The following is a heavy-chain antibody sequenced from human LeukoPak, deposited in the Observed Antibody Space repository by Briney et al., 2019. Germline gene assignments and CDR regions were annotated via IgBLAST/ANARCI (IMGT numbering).Heavy chain of an antibody. V-gene: IGHV3-30*18. CDR1: GFTFSSYG. J-gene: IGHJ6*02. CDR3: AKVLGSRNYYMYHYDMDV. CDR2: ISYDGSNK. D-gene: IGHD3-10*01. Sequence: PGRSLRLSCAASGFTFSSYGMHWVRQAPGKGLEWVAVISYDGSNKYYADSVKGRFTFSRDNSKNTLYLQMNSLRAEDTAVYYCAKVLGSRNYYMYHYDMDVWGQGTTVTVS.